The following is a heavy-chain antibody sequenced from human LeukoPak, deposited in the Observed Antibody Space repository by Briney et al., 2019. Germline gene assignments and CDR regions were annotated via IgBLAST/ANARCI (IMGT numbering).Heavy chain of an antibody. V-gene: IGHV3-48*03. CDR3: AELGITMIGGV. CDR1: GFTFSSYE. CDR2: ISSSGSTI. Sequence: PGGSLRLSFAASGFTFSSYEMNWVLQAPGKGLEWVSYISSSGSTIYYADSVKGRFTISRDNAKNSLYLQMNSLRAEDTAVYYCAELGITMIGGVWGKGTTVTISS. D-gene: IGHD3-10*02. J-gene: IGHJ6*04.